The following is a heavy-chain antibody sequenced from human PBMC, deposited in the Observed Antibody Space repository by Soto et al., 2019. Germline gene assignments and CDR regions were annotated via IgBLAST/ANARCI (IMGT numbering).Heavy chain of an antibody. J-gene: IGHJ6*02. D-gene: IGHD3-9*01. CDR2: ISAYNGNT. Sequence: ASVKVSCKASGYTFTSYGISWVRQAPGQGLEWMGWISAYNGNTNYAQKLQGRVTMTTDTSTSTAYMELRSLRSDDTAVYYCARDTYDILTDYYYYYGMDVWGQGTTVTVS. CDR1: GYTFTSYG. CDR3: ARDTYDILTDYYYYYGMDV. V-gene: IGHV1-18*04.